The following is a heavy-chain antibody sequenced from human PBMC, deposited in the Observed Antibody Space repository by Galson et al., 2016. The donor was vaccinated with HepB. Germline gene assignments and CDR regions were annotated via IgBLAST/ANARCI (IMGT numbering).Heavy chain of an antibody. CDR1: GDSVSSKSVA. Sequence: CAISGDSVSSKSVAWDWIRQSPLRGLEWLGRTYYRSKWYFDYAVSVKSRITITPDTSENQFSLHLNSVTPEDTAVYYCAGEYNSNWADPRDAFGIWGQGTMVIVSS. CDR2: TYYRSKWYF. CDR3: AGEYNSNWADPRDAFGI. D-gene: IGHD6-13*01. J-gene: IGHJ3*02. V-gene: IGHV6-1*01.